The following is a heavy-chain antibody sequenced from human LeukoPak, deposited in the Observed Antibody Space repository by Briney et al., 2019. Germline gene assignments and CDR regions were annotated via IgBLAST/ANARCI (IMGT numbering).Heavy chain of an antibody. J-gene: IGHJ3*02. CDR1: GGSISSGGYY. V-gene: IGHV4-31*03. CDR2: IYYSGST. Sequence: SETLSLTCTVSGGSISSGGYYWSWIRQHPGKGLEWIGYIYYSGSTYYNPSLKSRVTISVDTSKNQFSLKLSSVTAADTAVYYRSRGWSTGQIAAAGSDDAFDIWGQGTMVTVSS. CDR3: SRGWSTGQIAAAGSDDAFDI. D-gene: IGHD6-13*01.